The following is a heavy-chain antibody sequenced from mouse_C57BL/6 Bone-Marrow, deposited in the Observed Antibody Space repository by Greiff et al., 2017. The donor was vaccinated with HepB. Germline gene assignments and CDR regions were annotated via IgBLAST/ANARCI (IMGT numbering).Heavy chain of an antibody. Sequence: QVQLQQSGTVLARPGASVKMSCKTSGYTFTSYWMHWVKQRPGQGLEWIGYINPSSGYTKYNQKFKDKATLTADKSSSTAYMQLSSLTYEDSAVYYCAGPLIYYDYEGWYFDVWGTGTTVTVSS. CDR2: INPSSGYT. J-gene: IGHJ1*03. CDR1: GYTFTSYW. CDR3: AGPLIYYDYEGWYFDV. D-gene: IGHD2-4*01. V-gene: IGHV1-7*01.